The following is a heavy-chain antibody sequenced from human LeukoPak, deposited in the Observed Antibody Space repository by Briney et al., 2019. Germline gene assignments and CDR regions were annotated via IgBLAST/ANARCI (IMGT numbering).Heavy chain of an antibody. CDR1: GYTFTGYY. CDR3: ARGAKSYYYYHMDV. CDR2: INPNSGGT. Sequence: ASEKASCKASGYTFTGYYMHWVRQAPGQGLEWMGWINPNSGGTNYAQKFQGRVTMTRDTSISTAYMDVGRLTSDDTAVYYCARGAKSYYYYHMDVWGKGTTVTVSS. J-gene: IGHJ6*03. V-gene: IGHV1-2*02.